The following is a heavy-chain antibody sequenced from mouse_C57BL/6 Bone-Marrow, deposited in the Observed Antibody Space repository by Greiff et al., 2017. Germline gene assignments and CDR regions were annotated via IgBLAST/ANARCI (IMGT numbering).Heavy chain of an antibody. V-gene: IGHV1-50*01. D-gene: IGHD1-1*01. CDR2: IDPSDSYT. J-gene: IGHJ1*03. Sequence: VKLMESGAELVKPGASVKLSCKASGYTFTSYWMQWVKQRPGQGLEWIGEIDPSDSYTNYNQKFKGKATLTVDTSSSTAYMQLSSLTSEDSAVYYCARHYGRGFDVWGTGTTVTVSS. CDR3: ARHYGRGFDV. CDR1: GYTFTSYW.